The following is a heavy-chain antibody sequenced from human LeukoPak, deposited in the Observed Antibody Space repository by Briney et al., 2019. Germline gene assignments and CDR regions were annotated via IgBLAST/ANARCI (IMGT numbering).Heavy chain of an antibody. CDR3: ANPLGADDDY. CDR1: GFTFSSYA. J-gene: IGHJ4*02. CDR2: ISGSGGST. D-gene: IGHD1-1*01. Sequence: PGGSLRLSCAASGFTFSSYAMSWVRQVPGKGLEWVSAISGSGGSTYYADSVKGRFTISRDNSKNTLYLQMNSLRAEDTAVYYCANPLGADDDYWGQGTLVTVSS. V-gene: IGHV3-23*01.